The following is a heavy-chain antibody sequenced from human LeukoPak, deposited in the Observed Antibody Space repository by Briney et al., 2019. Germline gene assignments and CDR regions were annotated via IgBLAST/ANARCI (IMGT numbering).Heavy chain of an antibody. V-gene: IGHV3-23*01. D-gene: IGHD6-13*01. CDR3: AKSVIEQQLVLEIDY. Sequence: GRSLRLSCAASGFTFSSYAMSWVRQAPGKGLEWVSAISGSGGSTYYADSVKGRFTISRDNSKNTLYLQMNSLRAEDTAVYYCAKSVIEQQLVLEIDYWGQGTLVTVSS. CDR2: ISGSGGST. CDR1: GFTFSSYA. J-gene: IGHJ4*02.